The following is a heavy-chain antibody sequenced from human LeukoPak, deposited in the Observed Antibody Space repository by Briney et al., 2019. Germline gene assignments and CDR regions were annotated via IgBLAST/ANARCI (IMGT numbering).Heavy chain of an antibody. D-gene: IGHD2-2*01. CDR2: INPNSTST. CDR1: GYSFTRYD. Sequence: GSSVKLSCKASGYSFTRYDMHWVPQAPGHLLECMVRINPNSTSTNYAQKFKGRVTMIRDASICTDYIELSRLTSDDTAVYYCAPLCSTSCSLFPWGQGTLVTVSS. J-gene: IGHJ5*02. CDR3: APLCSTSCSLFP. V-gene: IGHV1-2*06.